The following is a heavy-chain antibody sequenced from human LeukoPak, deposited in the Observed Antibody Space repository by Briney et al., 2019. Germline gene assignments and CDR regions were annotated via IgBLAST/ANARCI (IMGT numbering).Heavy chain of an antibody. D-gene: IGHD5-24*01. Sequence: SETLSLTCDVSGVSINTCCYYWTWIRQPPGKGLEWIGYKYYSGSTRYNSSLRSRLTISLDSSKNQFSLRLTSVTAADTAVYYCAKASRFSLERDGYSHLDRWGPGTLVTVSS. CDR1: GVSINTCCYY. CDR3: AKASRFSLERDGYSHLDR. J-gene: IGHJ5*02. CDR2: KYYSGST. V-gene: IGHV4-61*01.